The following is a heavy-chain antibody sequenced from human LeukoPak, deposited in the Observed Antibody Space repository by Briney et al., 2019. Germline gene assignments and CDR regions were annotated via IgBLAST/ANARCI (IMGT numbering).Heavy chain of an antibody. D-gene: IGHD3-22*01. J-gene: IGHJ4*02. CDR3: ARPDYYDSGGFDY. V-gene: IGHV5-51*01. CDR2: IYPGDSDT. Sequence: SGESLKISCKGPGYSFTSYWIGWVRQMPGKGLEWMGIIYPGDSDTRYSPSFQGQVTISADKSISTAYLQWSSLKASDTAMYYCARPDYYDSGGFDYWGQGTLVTVSS. CDR1: GYSFTSYW.